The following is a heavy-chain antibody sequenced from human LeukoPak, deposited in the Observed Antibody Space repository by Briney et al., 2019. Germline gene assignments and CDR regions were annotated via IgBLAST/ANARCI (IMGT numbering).Heavy chain of an antibody. CDR3: ARERWGDAFDI. V-gene: IGHV3-30*03. D-gene: IGHD1-26*01. CDR1: GFTFSSYW. J-gene: IGHJ3*02. Sequence: GGSLRLSCGASGFTFSSYWMHWVRQAPGKGPEWVAVISYDGSNKDYADSVRGRFTISRDNSKSTLYLQMNSLRADDTAVYYCARERWGDAFDIWGQGTKVTVSS. CDR2: ISYDGSNK.